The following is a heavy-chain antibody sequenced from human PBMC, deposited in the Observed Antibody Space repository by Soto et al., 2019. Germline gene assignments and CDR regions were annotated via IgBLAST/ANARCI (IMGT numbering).Heavy chain of an antibody. J-gene: IGHJ4*02. Sequence: QVQVVESGGGLVKPGGSLRLSCAASGFNFSDHYMNWIRQAPGKGLEWVSYISGSSRYTNFADSVKGRFTISRDNAKNSLYLQMYSLRAEYTAVYYCARHTSGLHYYDYWGQGTPVTVSS. CDR2: ISGSSRYT. D-gene: IGHD6-19*01. CDR3: ARHTSGLHYYDY. V-gene: IGHV3-11*06. CDR1: GFNFSDHY.